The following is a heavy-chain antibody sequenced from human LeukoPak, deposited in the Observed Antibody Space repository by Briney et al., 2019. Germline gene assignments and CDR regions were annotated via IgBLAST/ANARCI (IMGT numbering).Heavy chain of an antibody. J-gene: IGHJ4*02. CDR2: ISTYSGDT. CDR3: ATYGGNSAPYFDY. CDR1: GYTXTTYG. Sequence: ASVKVSCKASGYTXTTYGITWVRQAPGQGLEWMGWISTYSGDTNYARKLQGRVTMTTDTSTSTAYMELRSLRSDDTAVYYCATYGGNSAPYFDYWGQGTLVTVSS. V-gene: IGHV1-18*01. D-gene: IGHD4-23*01.